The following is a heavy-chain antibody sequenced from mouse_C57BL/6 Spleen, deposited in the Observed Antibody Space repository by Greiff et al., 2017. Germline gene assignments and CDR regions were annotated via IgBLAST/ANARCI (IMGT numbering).Heavy chain of an antibody. CDR1: GFSLTSYG. CDR3: ARTGPEAWFAY. J-gene: IGHJ3*01. V-gene: IGHV2-2*01. CDR2: IWSGGST. Sequence: VQLKQSGPGLVQPSQSLSITCTVSGFSLTSYGVHWVRQSPGKGLEWLGVIWSGGSTDYNAAFISRLSISKDNSKSQVFFKMNSLQADDTAIYYCARTGPEAWFAYWGQGTLVTVSA. D-gene: IGHD3-3*01.